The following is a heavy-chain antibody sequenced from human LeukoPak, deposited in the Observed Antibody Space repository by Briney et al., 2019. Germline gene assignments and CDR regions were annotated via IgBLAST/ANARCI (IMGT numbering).Heavy chain of an antibody. D-gene: IGHD2-2*01. CDR3: ARPGFYCSSTSCYRFPYWFDP. CDR2: IYYSGST. CDR1: GGSISSSSYY. V-gene: IGHV4-39*01. J-gene: IGHJ5*02. Sequence: KPSETLSLTCTVSGGSISSSSYYWGWIRQPPGKGLEWIGSIYYSGSTYYNPSLKSRVTISVDTSKNQFSLKLSSVTAADTAVYYCARPGFYCSSTSCYRFPYWFDPWGQGTLVTVSS.